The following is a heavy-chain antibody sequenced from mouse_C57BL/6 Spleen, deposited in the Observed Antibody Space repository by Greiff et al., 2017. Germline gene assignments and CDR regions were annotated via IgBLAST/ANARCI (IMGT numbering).Heavy chain of an antibody. CDR1: GFSLTSSG. V-gene: IGHV2-9*01. CDR3: AKHMNYYGPAMDY. CDR2: IWGGGST. Sequence: VHLVESGPGLVAPSQSLSITCTVSGFSLTSSGVDWVRQPPGKGLEWLGVIWGGGSTNYNSALMSRLNISKDNSKGQVFLKMNMLQTDDTAMYYCAKHMNYYGPAMDYWGQGTSVTVSS. J-gene: IGHJ4*01. D-gene: IGHD1-1*01.